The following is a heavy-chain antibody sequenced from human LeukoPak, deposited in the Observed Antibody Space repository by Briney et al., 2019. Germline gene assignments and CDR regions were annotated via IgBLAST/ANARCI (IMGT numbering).Heavy chain of an antibody. CDR2: ISGSGGST. CDR1: GFTFSSYA. J-gene: IGHJ4*02. Sequence: GGSLRLSCAASGFTFSSYAMSWVRQAPGKGLEWVSAISGSGGSTYYTDSVKGRFTISRDNSKNTLYLQMNSLRAEDTAVYYCAKMMGMAAAGTGDYWGQGTLVTVSS. V-gene: IGHV3-23*01. D-gene: IGHD6-13*01. CDR3: AKMMGMAAAGTGDY.